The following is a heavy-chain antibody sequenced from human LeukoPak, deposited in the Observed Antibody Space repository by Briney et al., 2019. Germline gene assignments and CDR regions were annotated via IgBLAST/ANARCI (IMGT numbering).Heavy chain of an antibody. V-gene: IGHV3-30*04. CDR3: ASKWGTYYYDPTFDY. CDR1: GFTFSSYA. D-gene: IGHD3-22*01. Sequence: PGRSLRLSCAASGFTFSSYAMHWVRQAPGKGLEWVAVISYDGSNKYYADSVKGRFTISRDNSKNTLYLQMNSLRAEDTAVYYCASKWGTYYYDPTFDYWGQGTLVTVSS. J-gene: IGHJ4*02. CDR2: ISYDGSNK.